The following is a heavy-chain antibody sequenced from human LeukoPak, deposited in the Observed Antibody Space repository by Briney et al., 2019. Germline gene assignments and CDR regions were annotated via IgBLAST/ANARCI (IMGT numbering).Heavy chain of an antibody. D-gene: IGHD1-14*01. CDR2: IRASVTST. CDR1: GFTFSSYS. V-gene: IGHV3-23*01. J-gene: IGHJ4*02. Sequence: PGGSLRLSCAASGFTFSSYSMIWVRQAPGKGLEWVSAIRASVTSTYYADSVQGRFTISRDNSKNTLYLQMNSLRAEDTAVYYCAKDLNNNGRGFDYWGQGTLVTVSS. CDR3: AKDLNNNGRGFDY.